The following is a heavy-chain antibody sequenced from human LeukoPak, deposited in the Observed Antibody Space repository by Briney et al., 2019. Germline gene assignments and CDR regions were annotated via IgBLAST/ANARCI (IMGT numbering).Heavy chain of an antibody. CDR1: GFTFSSYA. D-gene: IGHD3-10*01. CDR2: ISGSGGST. V-gene: IGHV3-23*01. CDR3: AIQKADLITMIRGVIAY. J-gene: IGHJ4*02. Sequence: GGSLRLSCAASGFTFSSYAMSWVRQAPGKGLEWVSAISGSGGSTYYADSVKGRFTISRDNAKNTLYLQMNSLRAEDTAVYYCAIQKADLITMIRGVIAYWGQGTLVTVSS.